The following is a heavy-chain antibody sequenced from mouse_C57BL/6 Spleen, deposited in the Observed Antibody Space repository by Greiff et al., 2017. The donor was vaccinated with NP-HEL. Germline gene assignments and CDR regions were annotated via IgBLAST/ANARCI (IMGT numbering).Heavy chain of an antibody. D-gene: IGHD2-1*01. V-gene: IGHV5-17*01. J-gene: IGHJ4*01. CDR2: ISSGSSTI. CDR3: ARGGNDDMDY. CDR1: GFTFSDYG. Sequence: EVHLVESGGGLVKPGGSLKLSCAASGFTFSDYGMHWVRQAPEKGLEWVAYISSGSSTIYYADTVKGRFTISSANANNTLFLQMNSLRSEDTAMYYCARGGNDDMDYWGQGTSVTVSS.